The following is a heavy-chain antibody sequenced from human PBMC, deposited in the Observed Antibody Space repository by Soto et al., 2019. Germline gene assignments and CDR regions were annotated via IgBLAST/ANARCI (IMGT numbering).Heavy chain of an antibody. J-gene: IGHJ3*02. CDR1: GYTFTSYG. CDR2: ISAYNGNT. V-gene: IGHV1-18*01. D-gene: IGHD2-15*01. Sequence: ASVKVSCKASGYTFTSYGISWVRQAPGQGLEWMGWISAYNGNTNYAQKLQGRVTMTTDTSTSTAYMELRSLRSDDTAVYYCARVAPTDRIVVVVAAFDIWGQGTMLTVSS. CDR3: ARVAPTDRIVVVVAAFDI.